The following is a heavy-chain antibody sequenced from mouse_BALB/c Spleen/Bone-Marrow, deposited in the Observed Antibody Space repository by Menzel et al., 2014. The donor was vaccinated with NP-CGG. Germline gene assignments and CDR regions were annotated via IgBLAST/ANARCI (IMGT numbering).Heavy chain of an antibody. CDR1: GFAFSNFD. D-gene: IGHD2-2*01. Sequence: EVKLQESGGGLVKPGGSLKLSCAASGFAFSNFDMSWVRQTPEKRLEWVAYISSGGGRTYYPDTVKGRFTISRDNAKNTLYLQMSSLKSEDTAMYYCARQGYCRYDYAMDYWGQGTSVTVSS. CDR3: ARQGYCRYDYAMDY. CDR2: ISSGGGRT. J-gene: IGHJ4*01. V-gene: IGHV5-12-1*01.